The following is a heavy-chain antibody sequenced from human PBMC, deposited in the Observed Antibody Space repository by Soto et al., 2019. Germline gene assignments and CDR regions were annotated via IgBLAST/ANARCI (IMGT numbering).Heavy chain of an antibody. D-gene: IGHD3-10*01. J-gene: IGHJ4*01. CDR3: ARTNTDYYGSGTAGGGY. CDR1: GGTFSSYA. V-gene: IGHV1-69*01. Sequence: QVQLVQSGAEVKKPGSSVKVSCKASGGTFSSYAISWVRQAPGQGLEWMGGIIPIFGTANYAQKFQGRVTITADESTSTAYMELSNLRSEDTAVYYCARTNTDYYGSGTAGGGYWGHGTLVTVSS. CDR2: IIPIFGTA.